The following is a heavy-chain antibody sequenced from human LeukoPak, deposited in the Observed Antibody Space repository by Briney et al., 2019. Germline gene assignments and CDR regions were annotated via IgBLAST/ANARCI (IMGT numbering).Heavy chain of an antibody. CDR2: IIPILSIA. Sequence: SVKVSCKASGGTFSSYAISWVRPAPGQGLEWMGRIIPILSIANYAQKFQGRVTTTADKSTSTAYMELSSLRSEDTAVYYCARGGGYNYRSDYWGQGTLVTVSS. CDR1: GGTFSSYA. D-gene: IGHD5-24*01. J-gene: IGHJ4*02. CDR3: ARGGGYNYRSDY. V-gene: IGHV1-69*04.